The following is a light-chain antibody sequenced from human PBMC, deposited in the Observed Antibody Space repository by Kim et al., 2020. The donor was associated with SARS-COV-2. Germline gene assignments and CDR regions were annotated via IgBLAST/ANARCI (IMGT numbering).Light chain of an antibody. CDR3: SSFTTRSTLV. CDR1: SSNIGSYTN. J-gene: IGLJ3*02. CDR2: DVN. V-gene: IGLV2-14*03. Sequence: GQSLSISGTGTSSNIGSYTNVSGHQQRPGKAPKLMFYDVNKQPSGISSRFSGSKSGSTASLTISGLQAEDEADYYCSSFTTRSTLVFGGGTKVTVL.